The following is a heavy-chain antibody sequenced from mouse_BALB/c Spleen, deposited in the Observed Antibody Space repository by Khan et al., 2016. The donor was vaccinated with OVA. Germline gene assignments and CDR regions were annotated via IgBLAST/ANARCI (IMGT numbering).Heavy chain of an antibody. CDR1: GYSITSDYA. Sequence: EVQLQESGPGLVKPSQSLSLTCTVTGYSITSDYAWNWIRQFPGNKLEWMGYINYSGSTSYYPSLKSRISITRDTSKNQFFLQLNSVTTEDTATYYCARGFAYWGQGTLVTVSA. CDR2: INYSGST. J-gene: IGHJ3*01. V-gene: IGHV3-2*02. CDR3: ARGFAY.